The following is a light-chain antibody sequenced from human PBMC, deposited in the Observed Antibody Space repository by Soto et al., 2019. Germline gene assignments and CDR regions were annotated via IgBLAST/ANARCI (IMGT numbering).Light chain of an antibody. Sequence: DIVMTQSPDSLAVSLGERATVNCKSGQSVLYSSDNRNYLAWYQQKPGQSPKLLISWASTRESGVPDRFSGSGSGTDVTLTISSLQAEDVAVYFCQQYYTSPRRFGQGTKVEIK. J-gene: IGKJ1*01. CDR2: WAS. CDR1: QSVLYSSDNRNY. V-gene: IGKV4-1*01. CDR3: QQYYTSPRR.